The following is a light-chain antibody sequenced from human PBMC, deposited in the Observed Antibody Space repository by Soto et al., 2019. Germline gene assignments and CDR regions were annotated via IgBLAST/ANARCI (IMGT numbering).Light chain of an antibody. CDR2: AAS. CDR1: QSISSY. Sequence: DIQMTQSPSSLSASVGDRVTITCRASQSISSYLNWYQQKPGKAPKLLIYAASSLQSGVPSRFSGSGSGTDFTLTISSLQPEDFATYYCQQSYSTPLPCGGGTKVEIK. V-gene: IGKV1-39*01. J-gene: IGKJ4*01. CDR3: QQSYSTPLP.